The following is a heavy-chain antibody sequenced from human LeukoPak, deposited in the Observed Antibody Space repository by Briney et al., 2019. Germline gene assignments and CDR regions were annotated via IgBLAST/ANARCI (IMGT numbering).Heavy chain of an antibody. V-gene: IGHV4-61*01. CDR3: AREGDAFDI. Sequence: SETLSLTCTVSGGSISGSNFYWGWIRQPPGKGLEWIGYIYYGGSTNYNPSLKSRVTISVDTSKNQFSLKLSSVTAADTAVYYCAREGDAFDIWGQGTMVTVSS. CDR2: IYYGGST. CDR1: GGSISGSNFY. J-gene: IGHJ3*02.